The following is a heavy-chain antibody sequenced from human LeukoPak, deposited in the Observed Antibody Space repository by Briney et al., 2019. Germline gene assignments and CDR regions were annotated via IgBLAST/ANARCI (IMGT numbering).Heavy chain of an antibody. J-gene: IGHJ4*02. CDR3: ARYYYGSGSYDY. Sequence: SETLSLICTVSGGSISSYYWSWIRQPPGKGLEWIGYIYYSGSTNYNPSLKSRVTISVDKSKNQFSLKLSSVTAADTAVYYCARYYYGSGSYDYWGQGTLVTVSS. D-gene: IGHD3-10*01. V-gene: IGHV4-59*12. CDR1: GGSISSYY. CDR2: IYYSGST.